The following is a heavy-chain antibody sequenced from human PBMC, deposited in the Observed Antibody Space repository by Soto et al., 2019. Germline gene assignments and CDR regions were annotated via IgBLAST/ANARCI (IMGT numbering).Heavy chain of an antibody. Sequence: RRLSCAASGFTFSSNWMHWVRQAPGKGLVWVSRINSDGSITSYADSVKGQFTISRDNAKNTLYLQMNSLRADDTAVYYCARGSSSLYVIFDYWGQGILVTVSS. CDR3: ARGSSSLYVIFDY. CDR1: GFTFSSNW. V-gene: IGHV3-74*01. CDR2: INSDGSIT. J-gene: IGHJ4*02. D-gene: IGHD6-13*01.